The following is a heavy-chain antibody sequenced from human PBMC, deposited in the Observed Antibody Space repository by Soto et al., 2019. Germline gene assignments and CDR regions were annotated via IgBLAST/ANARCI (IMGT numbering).Heavy chain of an antibody. Sequence: QVQLVESGGGVVQPGRSLRLSCAASGFTFSSYGMHWVRQAPGKGLEWVAVISYDGSNKYYADSVKGRFTISRDNSKNTLYLQMNSLRAEDTAMYYCAKDVIAAAGTGPDYWGQGTLVTVSS. J-gene: IGHJ4*02. V-gene: IGHV3-30*18. CDR2: ISYDGSNK. CDR3: AKDVIAAAGTGPDY. CDR1: GFTFSSYG. D-gene: IGHD6-13*01.